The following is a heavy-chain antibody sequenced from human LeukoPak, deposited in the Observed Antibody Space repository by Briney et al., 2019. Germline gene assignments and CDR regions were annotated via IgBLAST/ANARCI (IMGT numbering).Heavy chain of an antibody. CDR1: GFIFSDYY. D-gene: IGHD2-21*01. Sequence: GGSLRLSCAASGFIFSDYYMSWVRQAPGKGLEWVAFIRYDGSNKYYADSVKGRFTISRDNSKNTLYLQMNSLRAEDTAVYYCAKDGPYSYWGQGTLVTVSS. CDR3: AKDGPYSY. CDR2: IRYDGSNK. J-gene: IGHJ1*01. V-gene: IGHV3-30*02.